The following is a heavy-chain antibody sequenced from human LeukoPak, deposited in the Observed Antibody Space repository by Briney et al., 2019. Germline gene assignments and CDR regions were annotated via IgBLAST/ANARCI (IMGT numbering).Heavy chain of an antibody. Sequence: PSETLSLTCAVYGGSFSGYYWSWIRQPPGKGLEWIGEINHSGSTNYNPSLKSRVTISVDTSKNQFSLKLSSVTAADTAVYYCARHVIVVVTASWFDPWGQGTLVTVSS. D-gene: IGHD2-21*02. CDR2: INHSGST. J-gene: IGHJ5*02. CDR3: ARHVIVVVTASWFDP. CDR1: GGSFSGYY. V-gene: IGHV4-34*01.